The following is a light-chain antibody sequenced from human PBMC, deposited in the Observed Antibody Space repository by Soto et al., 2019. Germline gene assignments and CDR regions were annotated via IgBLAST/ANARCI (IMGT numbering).Light chain of an antibody. J-gene: IGLJ1*01. Sequence: QSALTQPASVSGSPGQSITISCTGTTNDVGGYNYVSWYQQHPGKAPKLLIFEVTSRPSGVSHRFSGSKSGNTASLTISALQAEDEAGYFCNSYTSSTSLPYVFGTGTKLTVL. CDR1: TNDVGGYNY. CDR3: NSYTSSTSLPYV. CDR2: EVT. V-gene: IGLV2-14*01.